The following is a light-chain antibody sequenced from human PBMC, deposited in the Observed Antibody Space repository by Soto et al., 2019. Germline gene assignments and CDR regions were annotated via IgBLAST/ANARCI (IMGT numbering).Light chain of an antibody. CDR2: DAS. Sequence: EIVLTQSPATLSLSPGARAPLSCRASPSVSRSLTWYQQKPGQAPRLLIYDASTRATGIPPRFSGSGSGTEFTLTISSLQSEDFAVYYCQQYNNWPFTFGPGTKVDIK. CDR3: QQYNNWPFT. CDR1: PSVSRS. J-gene: IGKJ3*01. V-gene: IGKV3D-15*01.